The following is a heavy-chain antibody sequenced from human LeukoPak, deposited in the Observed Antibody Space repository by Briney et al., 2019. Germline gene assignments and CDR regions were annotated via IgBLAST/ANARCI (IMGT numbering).Heavy chain of an antibody. J-gene: IGHJ4*02. D-gene: IGHD3-9*01. CDR3: ARDPYDILTGYLRGFDY. CDR1: GFTFSSYE. V-gene: IGHV3-48*03. CDR2: ISSSGSTI. Sequence: GGSLRLSCAASGFTFSSYEVNWVRQAPGKGLEWVSYISSSGSTIYYADSVKGRFTISRDNAKNSLYLQMNSLRAEDTAVYYCARDPYDILTGYLRGFDYWGQGTLVTVSS.